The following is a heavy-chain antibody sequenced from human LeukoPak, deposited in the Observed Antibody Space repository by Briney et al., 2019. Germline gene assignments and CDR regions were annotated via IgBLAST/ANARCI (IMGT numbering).Heavy chain of an antibody. J-gene: IGHJ6*02. CDR3: ARDPYSSSSDYYYYGMDV. Sequence: ASVKVSCKASGYTFTSYDINWVRQAAGQGLEWMGWMNPNSGNTGYAQKFKGRITMTRDTSISTAYMELSSLRSDDTAVFYCARDPYSSSSDYYYYGMDVWGQGTTVTVSS. V-gene: IGHV1-8*01. CDR2: MNPNSGNT. CDR1: GYTFTSYD. D-gene: IGHD6-13*01.